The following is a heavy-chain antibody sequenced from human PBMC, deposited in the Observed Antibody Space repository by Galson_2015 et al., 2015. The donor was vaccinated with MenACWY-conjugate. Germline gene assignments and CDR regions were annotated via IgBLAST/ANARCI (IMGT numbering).Heavy chain of an antibody. D-gene: IGHD3-10*01. V-gene: IGHV4-61*01. J-gene: IGHJ4*02. CDR3: ARETSYGSGTLY. CDR1: SGSVSSISYY. CDR2: IYYTGTT. Sequence: SETLSLTCTVSSGSVSSISYYWSWIRQPPGKGLEWIGYIYYTGTTNYSPSLKSRVTISVDTSKNQFSLKLTSVTVADTAVYYCARETSYGSGTLYWGQGTLVTVSS.